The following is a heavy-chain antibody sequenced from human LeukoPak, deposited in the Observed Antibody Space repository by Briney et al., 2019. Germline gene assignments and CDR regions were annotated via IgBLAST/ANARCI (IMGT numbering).Heavy chain of an antibody. CDR3: ARDPPRYCSDGSCYHDY. CDR2: ISSSGYTI. J-gene: IGHJ4*02. CDR1: GFTFSSYP. Sequence: GGSLRLSCAASGFTFSSYPMNWVRQAPGKGLEWLSYISSSGYTIYYADSVKGRFSISRDNAKSSLFLQMNSLRDEDTAVYYCARDPPRYCSDGSCYHDYWGQGTLVTVSS. D-gene: IGHD2-15*01. V-gene: IGHV3-48*02.